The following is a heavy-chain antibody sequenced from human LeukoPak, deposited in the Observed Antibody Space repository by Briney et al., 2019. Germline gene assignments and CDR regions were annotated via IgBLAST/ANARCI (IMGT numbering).Heavy chain of an antibody. V-gene: IGHV4-59*08. CDR3: ARHMGYCSSTSCSRNYYGMDV. Sequence: PSETLSLTCTVSGGSISSYYWSWIRQPPGKGLEWIGYIYYGGSTNYNPSLKSRVTISVDTSKNQFSLKLSSVTAADTAVYYCARHMGYCSSTSCSRNYYGMDVWGQGTTVTVSS. CDR2: IYYGGST. CDR1: GGSISSYY. D-gene: IGHD2-2*01. J-gene: IGHJ6*02.